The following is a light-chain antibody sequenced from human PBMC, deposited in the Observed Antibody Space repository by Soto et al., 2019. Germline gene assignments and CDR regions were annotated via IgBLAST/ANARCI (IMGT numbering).Light chain of an antibody. V-gene: IGKV1-9*01. CDR3: QQYSAQPLP. Sequence: DIQLTQSPSVLSASVGDRDSISCRASQDIAHNLNWYQQKPGRAPKRLIFEKSTLLYGVPARFSGSGSGTEFTLTISSLQPEDFATYFCQQYSAQPLPFGGGTRVEIK. CDR1: QDIAHN. J-gene: IGKJ4*01. CDR2: EKS.